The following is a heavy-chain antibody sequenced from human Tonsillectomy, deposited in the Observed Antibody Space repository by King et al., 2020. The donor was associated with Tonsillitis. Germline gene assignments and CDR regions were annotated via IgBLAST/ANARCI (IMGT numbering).Heavy chain of an antibody. J-gene: IGHJ4*02. V-gene: IGHV3-11*01. Sequence: QLVESGGGLVKPGGSLRLSCAASGFTFSDYYMSWIRQAPGKGLEWGSYISRSGSTIYYAESVKGRFTISRDNAKNSLYLQMNSLRAGDTAVYYCAREESRTIFGSHTSAFDYWGQGTLVTVSS. D-gene: IGHD3-3*01. CDR2: ISRSGSTI. CDR1: GFTFSDYY. CDR3: AREESRTIFGSHTSAFDY.